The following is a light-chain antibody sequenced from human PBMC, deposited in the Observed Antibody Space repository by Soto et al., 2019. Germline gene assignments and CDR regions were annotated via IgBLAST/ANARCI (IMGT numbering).Light chain of an antibody. Sequence: DIQMTQSPSSLSASVGDRVTISCRASQTIRSYLNWFQQKPGNAPKLLISAASSLHNGVPSRFSGSGSGTDFTLTISSLQPEDFATYYCQQSYITPPTFGGGTKVDI. CDR2: AAS. CDR1: QTIRSY. J-gene: IGKJ4*01. CDR3: QQSYITPPT. V-gene: IGKV1-39*01.